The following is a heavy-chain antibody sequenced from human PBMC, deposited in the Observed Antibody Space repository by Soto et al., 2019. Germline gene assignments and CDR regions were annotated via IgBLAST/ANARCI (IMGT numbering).Heavy chain of an antibody. CDR3: ARDPSLSGSSWLESWFDP. Sequence: GASVKVSCKASGYTFTSYGISWVRQAPGQGVEWMGWISAYNGNTNYAQKLQGRVTMTTDTSTSTAYMELRSLRSDDTAVYYCARDPSLSGSSWLESWFDPWGQGTLVTVSS. D-gene: IGHD6-13*01. V-gene: IGHV1-18*01. CDR1: GYTFTSYG. CDR2: ISAYNGNT. J-gene: IGHJ5*02.